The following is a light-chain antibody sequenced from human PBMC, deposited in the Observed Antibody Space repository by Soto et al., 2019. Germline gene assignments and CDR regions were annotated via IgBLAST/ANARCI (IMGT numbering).Light chain of an antibody. CDR2: DAS. CDR1: QSVSSH. Sequence: EIVMTQSPATLSVSPGERATLSCRASQSVSSHLAWYQQKPGQAPRLLMFDASTRATGVPARLSGSGSGTEFTLTISSLQSEDLGVYYCHQYHDWPPTFGQGTKVEIK. J-gene: IGKJ1*01. CDR3: HQYHDWPPT. V-gene: IGKV3-15*01.